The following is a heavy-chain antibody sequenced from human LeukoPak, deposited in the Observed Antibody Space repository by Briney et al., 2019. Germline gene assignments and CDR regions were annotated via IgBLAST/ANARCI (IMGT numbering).Heavy chain of an antibody. D-gene: IGHD4-17*01. J-gene: IGHJ6*02. CDR1: GFTFSSYE. CDR3: ARARYGAGMDV. CDR2: ISSSGSTI. V-gene: IGHV3-48*03. Sequence: GGSLRLSCAASGFTFSSYEMNWVRQAPGKGLEWVSYISSSGSTIYYADSVKGRFTISRDNAKNSLYLQMNSLRAEDTAVYYCARARYGAGMDVWGQGTTVTVSS.